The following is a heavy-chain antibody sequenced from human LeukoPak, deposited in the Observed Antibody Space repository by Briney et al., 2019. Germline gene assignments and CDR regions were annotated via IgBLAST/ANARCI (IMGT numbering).Heavy chain of an antibody. CDR1: GFTFSSYA. Sequence: GGSLRLSCAASGFTFSSYAMSWVRQAPGKGLEWVSCISDSGGSTYYADSVKGRFTISRDNAKNSLYLQMNSLRAEDTAVYYCARDPYNYDRSGYKLDSYFDYWGQGTLVTVSS. CDR3: ARDPYNYDRSGYKLDSYFDY. J-gene: IGHJ4*02. D-gene: IGHD3-22*01. V-gene: IGHV3-23*01. CDR2: ISDSGGST.